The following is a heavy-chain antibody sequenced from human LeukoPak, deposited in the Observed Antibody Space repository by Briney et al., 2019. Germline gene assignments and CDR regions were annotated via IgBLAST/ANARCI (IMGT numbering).Heavy chain of an antibody. J-gene: IGHJ4*02. V-gene: IGHV3-23*01. CDR2: ISGSGGST. D-gene: IGHD2-15*01. CDR3: ANGWSPDY. CDR1: GFTFSSYA. Sequence: EPGVSLRLSCAASGFTFSSYAMSWVRQAPGKGLEWVSGISGSGGSTYYADSVKGRFTIFRDNSKNTLYLQMNSLRAEDTAVYHCANGWSPDYWGRGTLVTVSS.